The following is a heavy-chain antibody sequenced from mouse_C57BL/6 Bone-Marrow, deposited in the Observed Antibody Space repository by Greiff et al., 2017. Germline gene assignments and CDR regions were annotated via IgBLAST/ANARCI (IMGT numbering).Heavy chain of an antibody. CDR3: TTGVYWYFDV. CDR1: GFNIKDDY. J-gene: IGHJ1*03. CDR2: IDPENGDT. Sequence: EVQLQQSGAELVRPGASVKLSCTASGFNIKDDYMHWVKQRPEQGLEWIGWIDPENGDTEYASKFQGKATITADTSSNTAYLQLSSLTSEDTAVYYCTTGVYWYFDVWGTGTTVTGSA. V-gene: IGHV14-4*01.